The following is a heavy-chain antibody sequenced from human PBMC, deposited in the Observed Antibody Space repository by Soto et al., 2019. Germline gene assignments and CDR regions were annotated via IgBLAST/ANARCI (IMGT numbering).Heavy chain of an antibody. CDR1: GGSISSGGYY. CDR2: IYYSGST. V-gene: IGHV4-31*03. D-gene: IGHD3-10*01. CDR3: ARLTYYYGSGSYYKTYYYYGMDV. J-gene: IGHJ6*02. Sequence: SETLSLTCTVSGGSISSGGYYWSWIRQHPGKGLEWIGYIYYSGSTYYNPSLKSRVTISVDTSKNQFSLKLSSVTAADTAVYYCARLTYYYGSGSYYKTYYYYGMDVWGQGTTVTVSS.